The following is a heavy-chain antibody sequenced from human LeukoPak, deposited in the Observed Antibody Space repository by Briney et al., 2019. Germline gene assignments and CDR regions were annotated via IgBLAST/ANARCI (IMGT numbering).Heavy chain of an antibody. CDR2: ISGSGGST. D-gene: IGHD3-3*01. V-gene: IGHV3-23*01. CDR1: GFTFSSYA. Sequence: PGGSLRLSCAASGFTFSSYAMSWVRQAPGKGLGWVSAISGSGGSTYYADSVKGRFTISRDNSKNTLYLQMNSLRAEDTAVYYCAKWRAPPLDAFDIWGQGTMVTVSS. J-gene: IGHJ3*02. CDR3: AKWRAPPLDAFDI.